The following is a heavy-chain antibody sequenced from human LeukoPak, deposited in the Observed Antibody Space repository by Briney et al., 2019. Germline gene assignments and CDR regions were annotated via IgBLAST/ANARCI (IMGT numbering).Heavy chain of an antibody. Sequence: GGSLRLSCAASGFTFSSYAMGWVRQAPGKGLEWVSAISGSGGSTYYADSVKGRFTISRDNSKNTLYLQMNSLRAEDTAVYYCAKDPTPKYYDFWSGYFDYWGQGTLVTVSS. CDR3: AKDPTPKYYDFWSGYFDY. CDR2: ISGSGGST. D-gene: IGHD3-3*01. V-gene: IGHV3-23*01. J-gene: IGHJ4*02. CDR1: GFTFSSYA.